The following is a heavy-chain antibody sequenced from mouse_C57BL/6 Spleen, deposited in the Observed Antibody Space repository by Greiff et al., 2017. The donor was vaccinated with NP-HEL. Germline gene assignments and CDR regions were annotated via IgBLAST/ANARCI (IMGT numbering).Heavy chain of an antibody. CDR2: INPGSGGT. D-gene: IGHD2-5*01. Sequence: QVQLKESGAELVRPGTSVKVSCKASGYAFTNYLIEWVKQRPGQGLEWIGVINPGSGGTNYNEKFKGKATLTADKSSSTAYMQLSSLTSEDSAVYFCATHYSNSYAMDYWGQGTSVTVSS. CDR3: ATHYSNSYAMDY. CDR1: GYAFTNYL. V-gene: IGHV1-54*01. J-gene: IGHJ4*01.